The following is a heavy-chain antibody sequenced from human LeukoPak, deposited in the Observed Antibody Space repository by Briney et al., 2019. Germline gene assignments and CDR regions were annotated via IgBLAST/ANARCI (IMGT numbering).Heavy chain of an antibody. D-gene: IGHD1-14*01. Sequence: PSETLSLTCTVSGGSISNSNYYWGWVRQPPGKGLEWIGTIYYSGNTYYTPSLKSRVTISVDTSKNQFSLRLSSVTAADTAVYYCARVESASVPDDAFDIWGQGTMVTVSS. CDR3: ARVESASVPDDAFDI. CDR1: GGSISNSNYY. V-gene: IGHV4-39*07. CDR2: IYYSGNT. J-gene: IGHJ3*02.